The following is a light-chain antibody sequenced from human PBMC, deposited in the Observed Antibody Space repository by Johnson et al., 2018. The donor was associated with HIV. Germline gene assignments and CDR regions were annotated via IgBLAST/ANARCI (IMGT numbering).Light chain of an antibody. J-gene: IGLJ1*01. CDR2: DNN. V-gene: IGLV1-51*01. CDR3: GTWDSSLSASYV. CDR1: SSNIGRNY. Sequence: QSVLTQPPSVSAAPGQKVTISCSGSSSNIGRNYVSWYQQLPGTAPKLLIFDNNKRPSGIPDLFSGSKSGTSATLGITGLQTGDEADYYCGTWDSSLSASYVFGAGTKVTVL.